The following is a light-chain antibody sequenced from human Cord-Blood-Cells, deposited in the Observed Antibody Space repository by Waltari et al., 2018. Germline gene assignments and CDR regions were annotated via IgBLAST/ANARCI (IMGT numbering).Light chain of an antibody. Sequence: EIVLTQSPATLSLSPGESATLPCRASQSVSSYLAWYQQKPGQAPRLLIYDASNRATGIPARFSGSGSGTDFTLTISSLEPEDFAVYYCQQRINWPLTFGGGTKVEIK. J-gene: IGKJ4*01. CDR2: DAS. CDR1: QSVSSY. V-gene: IGKV3-11*01. CDR3: QQRINWPLT.